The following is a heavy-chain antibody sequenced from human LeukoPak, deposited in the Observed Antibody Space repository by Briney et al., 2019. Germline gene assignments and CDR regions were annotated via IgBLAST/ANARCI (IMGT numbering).Heavy chain of an antibody. Sequence: GGSLRLSCAASGFTFDDYAMRWVRQAPGKGLEWVSGISWNSGSIGYADSVKGRFTISRDNAKNSLYLQMNSLRAEDTAWYYCAKDARLAVGLVTPPYYFDYWGQGTLVTVSS. CDR2: ISWNSGSI. CDR3: AKDARLAVGLVTPPYYFDY. CDR1: GFTFDDYA. D-gene: IGHD3-9*01. V-gene: IGHV3-9*01. J-gene: IGHJ4*02.